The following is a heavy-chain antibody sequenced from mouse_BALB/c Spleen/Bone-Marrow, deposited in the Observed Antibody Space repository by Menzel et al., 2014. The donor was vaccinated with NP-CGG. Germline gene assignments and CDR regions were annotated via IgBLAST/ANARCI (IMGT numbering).Heavy chain of an antibody. D-gene: IGHD1-1*01. CDR2: IYPGNSDT. Sequence: DVKLVESGTVLARPGASVKMSCKASGYTFTSYWMHWVKQRPGQGLEWIGAIYPGNSDTSYNQKFKGKAKLTAVTSTSPAYMDLSSLTNEDSAVYYCTRGITTVVATRARDYWGQGTSGPVSS. CDR1: GYTFTSYW. J-gene: IGHJ4*01. CDR3: TRGITTVVATRARDY. V-gene: IGHV1-5*01.